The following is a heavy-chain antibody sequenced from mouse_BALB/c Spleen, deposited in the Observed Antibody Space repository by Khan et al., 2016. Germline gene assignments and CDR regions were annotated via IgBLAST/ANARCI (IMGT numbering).Heavy chain of an antibody. V-gene: IGHV6-6*02. Sequence: EVKLEVSGGGLVQPGGSMKLSCVASGFTFSNYWMNWVRQSPEKGLEWVAEIRLKSNNYATHYAESVHGRFTLSSDDSKSSIYLHRNNVGAEDTGSDYCTMRDYYYAMDYWGQGTSVTVSA. CDR1: GFTFSNYW. CDR2: IRLKSNNYAT. D-gene: IGHD2-13*01. J-gene: IGHJ4*01. CDR3: TMRDYYYAMDY.